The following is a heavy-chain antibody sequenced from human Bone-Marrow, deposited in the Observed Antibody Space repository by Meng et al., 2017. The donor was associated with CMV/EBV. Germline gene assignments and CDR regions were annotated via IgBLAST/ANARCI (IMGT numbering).Heavy chain of an antibody. V-gene: IGHV3-21*01. CDR3: ARARPTVVNPDAFDI. Sequence: GGSLRLSCGASGFTFSDYNMNWVRQAPGKGLEWVSYITSGSTYIYYADSVKGRFTISRDNAKNSLYLQMNSLRAEDTAVYYCARARPTVVNPDAFDIWGQGKMVNVSS. D-gene: IGHD4-23*01. CDR1: GFTFSDYN. CDR2: ITSGSTYI. J-gene: IGHJ3*02.